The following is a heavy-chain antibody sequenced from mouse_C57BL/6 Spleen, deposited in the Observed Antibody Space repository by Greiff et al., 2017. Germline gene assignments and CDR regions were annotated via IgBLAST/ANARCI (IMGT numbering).Heavy chain of an antibody. CDR1: GFTFSDYG. CDR2: ISSGSSTI. V-gene: IGHV5-17*01. J-gene: IGHJ2*01. CDR3: ARTDIYYDYGLDY. Sequence: EVKVVESGGGLVKPGGSLKLSCAASGFTFSDYGMPWVRQAPEKGLEWVAYISSGSSTIYYADTVKGRFTISRDNAKNTLFLQMTSRRSEDTAMYYCARTDIYYDYGLDYWGQGTTLTVSS. D-gene: IGHD2-4*01.